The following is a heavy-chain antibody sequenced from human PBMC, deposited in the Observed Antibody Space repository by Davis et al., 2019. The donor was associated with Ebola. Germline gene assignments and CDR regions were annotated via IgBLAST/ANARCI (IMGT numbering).Heavy chain of an antibody. Sequence: PGGSLRLSCAASGFTFSSYSMNWVRQAPGKGLEWVSSISSSSSYIYYADSVKGRFTISRDNAKNSLYLQMNSLRAEDTAVYYCARGGVVEMATNYWGQGTLVTVSS. V-gene: IGHV3-21*01. CDR1: GFTFSSYS. CDR3: ARGGVVEMATNY. J-gene: IGHJ4*02. CDR2: ISSSSSYI. D-gene: IGHD5-24*01.